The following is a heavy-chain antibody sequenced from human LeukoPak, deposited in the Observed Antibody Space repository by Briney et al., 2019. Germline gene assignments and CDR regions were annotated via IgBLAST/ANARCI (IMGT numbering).Heavy chain of an antibody. CDR3: ARDIGGTYDFWSGYYSEAYYYYGMDV. D-gene: IGHD3-3*01. V-gene: IGHV3-11*04. J-gene: IGHJ6*02. CDR2: INSRGNDR. CDR1: GFTFSDYY. Sequence: PGGSLRLSCAASGFTFSDYYMGWIRQAPGKGLEWISYINSRGNDRYYADSVQGRFTISRDNSKNTLYLQMNSLRAEDTAVYYCARDIGGTYDFWSGYYSEAYYYYGMDVWGQGTTVTVSS.